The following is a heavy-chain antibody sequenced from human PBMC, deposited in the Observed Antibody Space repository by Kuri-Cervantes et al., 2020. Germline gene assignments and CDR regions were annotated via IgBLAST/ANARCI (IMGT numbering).Heavy chain of an antibody. Sequence: GGSLRLSCAASGFTFSSYWMNWVRQAPGKGLEWVANIKQDGSEKYYVDSVRGRYTISRDNTKNTLYLQMNSLRGEDTAVYYCAKSSSIAARPDDYWGQGTLVTVSS. V-gene: IGHV3-7*03. J-gene: IGHJ4*02. CDR3: AKSSSIAARPDDY. D-gene: IGHD6-6*01. CDR2: IKQDGSEK. CDR1: GFTFSSYW.